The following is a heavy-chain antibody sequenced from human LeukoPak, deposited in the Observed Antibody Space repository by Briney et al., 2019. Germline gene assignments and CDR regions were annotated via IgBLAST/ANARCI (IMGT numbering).Heavy chain of an antibody. Sequence: PGGSLRLSCGASGFTFSYYSMNWVRQAPGKGLEWVSSISSSSNYIYYAESVKGRFTISRDNAKNSLYLQMNSLRDEDTAVYYCARGGGGYSGFDYWGQGTLVTVSS. CDR2: ISSSSNYI. CDR1: GFTFSYYS. D-gene: IGHD5-18*01. J-gene: IGHJ4*02. CDR3: ARGGGGYSGFDY. V-gene: IGHV3-21*01.